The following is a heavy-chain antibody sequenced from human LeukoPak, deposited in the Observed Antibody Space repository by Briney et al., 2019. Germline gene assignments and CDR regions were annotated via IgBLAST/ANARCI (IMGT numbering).Heavy chain of an antibody. Sequence: ASVKVSCKASGYTFTGYYMHWVRQAPGQGLEWMGWINTNTGNPTYAQGFTGRFVFSLDTSVSTSYLQISSLKAEDTAVYYCARVRGYSVYDYSDYWGQGTLVTVSS. V-gene: IGHV7-4-1*02. CDR2: INTNTGNP. D-gene: IGHD5/OR15-5a*01. CDR1: GYTFTGYY. CDR3: ARVRGYSVYDYSDY. J-gene: IGHJ4*02.